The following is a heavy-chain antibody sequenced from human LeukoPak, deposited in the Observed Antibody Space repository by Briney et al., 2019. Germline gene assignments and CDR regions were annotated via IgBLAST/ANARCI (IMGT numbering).Heavy chain of an antibody. Sequence: GGSLRLSCAASGFTFDDYAMHWVRQAPGKGLEWVSGISWNSGSIGYADSVKGRCTISRDNAKNSLYLQMNSLRAEDTAIYYCARGNYDSSGYCYVIFDYWGQGTLVTVSS. CDR3: ARGNYDSSGYCYVIFDY. CDR1: GFTFDDYA. CDR2: ISWNSGSI. V-gene: IGHV3-9*01. D-gene: IGHD3-22*01. J-gene: IGHJ4*02.